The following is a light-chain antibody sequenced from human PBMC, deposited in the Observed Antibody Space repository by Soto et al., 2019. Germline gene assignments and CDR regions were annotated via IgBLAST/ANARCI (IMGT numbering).Light chain of an antibody. CDR3: QQYNNWPPYT. V-gene: IGKV3-15*01. Sequence: ELVMPQSPATLSVSPGERATLSCRASQSVSSNLAWYQQKPGQAPRLLLYGASTRATGIPARFSGSGSGTEFTLTISSLQSEDSAVYYCQQYNNWPPYTFGQGTKLEI. CDR2: GAS. CDR1: QSVSSN. J-gene: IGKJ2*01.